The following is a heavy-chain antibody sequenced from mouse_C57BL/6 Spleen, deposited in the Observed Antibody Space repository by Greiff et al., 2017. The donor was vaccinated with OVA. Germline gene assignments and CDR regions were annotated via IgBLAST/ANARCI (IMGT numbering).Heavy chain of an antibody. CDR2: IDPSDSYT. CDR3: ARSHGYYAMGY. CDR1: GYTFTSYW. V-gene: IGHV1-69*01. Sequence: QVQLQQPGAELVMPGASVKLSCKASGYTFTSYWMPWVKQRPGQGLEWIGEIDPSDSYTNYNQKFKGKSTLTVDKSSSTAYMQLSSLTSEDSAVYYCARSHGYYAMGYWGQGTSVTVSS. J-gene: IGHJ4*01.